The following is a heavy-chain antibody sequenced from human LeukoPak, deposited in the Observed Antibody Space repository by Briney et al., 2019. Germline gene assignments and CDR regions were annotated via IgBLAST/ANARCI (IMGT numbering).Heavy chain of an antibody. Sequence: GGSLRLSCTASGFTFGDYAMSWFRQAPGKGLEWVGFIRSKAYGGTTEYAASVKGRFTISRDDSKSIAYLQMNSLNTEDTAVYYCTSPPNFDWLLGFDYWGQGTLVTVSS. V-gene: IGHV3-49*03. CDR3: TSPPNFDWLLGFDY. CDR2: IRSKAYGGTT. D-gene: IGHD3-9*01. J-gene: IGHJ4*02. CDR1: GFTFGDYA.